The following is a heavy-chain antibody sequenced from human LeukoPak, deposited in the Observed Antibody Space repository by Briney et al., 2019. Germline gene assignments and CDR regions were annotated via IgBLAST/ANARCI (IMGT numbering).Heavy chain of an antibody. V-gene: IGHV3-30-3*01. CDR2: ISYDGSNK. Sequence: GGSPRLSCAASGFTFTTSAMHWVRQAPGKGLEWVAVISYDGSNKYYADSVKGRFTISRDDSKNTVYLQMNSLRAEDTAVYYCVRGSCGIYCYFDYWGQGALVTVSS. CDR3: VRGSCGIYCYFDY. D-gene: IGHD1-26*01. CDR1: GFTFTTSA. J-gene: IGHJ4*02.